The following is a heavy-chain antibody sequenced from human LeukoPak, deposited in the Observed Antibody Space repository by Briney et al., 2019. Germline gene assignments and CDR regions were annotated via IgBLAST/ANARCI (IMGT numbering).Heavy chain of an antibody. J-gene: IGHJ3*02. CDR1: GGSISSGSYY. CDR3: ARDWGDDAFDI. CDR2: IYYSGST. V-gene: IGHV4-61*01. Sequence: SETLSLTCTVSGGSISSGSYYWSWIRQPPGKGLEWIGYIYYSGSTNYNPSLKSRVTISVDTSKNQFSLKLSSVTAADTAVYYCARDWGDDAFDIWGQGTMVTVSS. D-gene: IGHD3-16*01.